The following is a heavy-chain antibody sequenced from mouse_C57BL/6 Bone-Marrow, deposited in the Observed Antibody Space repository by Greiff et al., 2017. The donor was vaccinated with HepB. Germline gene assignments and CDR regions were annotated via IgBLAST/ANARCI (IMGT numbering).Heavy chain of an antibody. CDR1: GFNIKDYY. J-gene: IGHJ4*01. CDR3: ASSYGYDRVYAMDY. CDR2: IDPEDGET. V-gene: IGHV14-2*01. D-gene: IGHD2-2*01. Sequence: EVKLMESGAELVKPGASVKLSCTASGFNIKDYYMHWVKQRPEQGLEWIGRIDPEDGETKYAPKFQGKATITADTSSNTAYLQLSSLTSEDTAVYYCASSYGYDRVYAMDYWGQGTSVTVSS.